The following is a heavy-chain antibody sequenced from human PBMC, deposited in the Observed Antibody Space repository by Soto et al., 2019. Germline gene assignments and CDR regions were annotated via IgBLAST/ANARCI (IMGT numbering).Heavy chain of an antibody. CDR2: ISAYNGNT. D-gene: IGHD2-21*02. Sequence: ASVKVSCKASGYTFTSYGISWVRQAPGQGLEWMGWISAYNGNTNYAQKLQGRVTMTTDTSTSTAYMELRGLRSDDTAVYYCARVFRDRHYYYYGMDVWGQGTTVTVSS. CDR1: GYTFTSYG. V-gene: IGHV1-18*01. CDR3: ARVFRDRHYYYYGMDV. J-gene: IGHJ6*02.